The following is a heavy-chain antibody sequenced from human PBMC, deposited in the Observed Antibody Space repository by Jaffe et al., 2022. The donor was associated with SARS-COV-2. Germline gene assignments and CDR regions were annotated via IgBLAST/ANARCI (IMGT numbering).Heavy chain of an antibody. J-gene: IGHJ4*02. CDR3: SRGHCTGGSCFLDN. CDR2: IRPKANGYVT. D-gene: IGHD2-8*02. V-gene: IGHV3-73*01. Sequence: EEQLVESGGGLVQPGGSLKLSCAASELIFSDSAIHWVRQGSGKGLEWVGRIRPKANGYVTEFAASVKGRFTISRQDSKKVAFLQMFSLKTEDTAVYYCSRGHCTGGSCFLDNWGQGTLVTVSS. CDR1: ELIFSDSA.